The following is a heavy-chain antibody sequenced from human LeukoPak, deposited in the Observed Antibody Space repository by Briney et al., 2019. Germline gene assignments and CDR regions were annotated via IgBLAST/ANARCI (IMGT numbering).Heavy chain of an antibody. CDR2: ISGSGGST. CDR3: ARGYWVFDY. CDR1: GFTFSNYA. J-gene: IGHJ4*02. Sequence: GGSLRLSCAASGFTFSNYAMSWVHQAPGKGLEWVSSISGSGGSTYYADSVRGRFTISRDNSKNTLYLQMNSLRAEDTAVYYCARGYWVFDYWGQGTLVTVSS. D-gene: IGHD1-26*01. V-gene: IGHV3-23*01.